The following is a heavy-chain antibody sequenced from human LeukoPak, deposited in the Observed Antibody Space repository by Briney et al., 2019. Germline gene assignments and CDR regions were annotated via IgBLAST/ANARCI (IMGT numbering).Heavy chain of an antibody. CDR2: FSGFGGGGST. Sequence: GGSLRLSCAASGFTFSSYAMNWVRQAPGKGLEWVSAFSGFGGGGSTYYADSVKGRFTISKDNSKNTLYLQMNSLRAEDTAVYNCAKGVASTWNGDTWFDPWGQGTLVTVSS. J-gene: IGHJ5*02. CDR3: AKGVASTWNGDTWFDP. V-gene: IGHV3-23*01. CDR1: GFTFSSYA. D-gene: IGHD1-1*01.